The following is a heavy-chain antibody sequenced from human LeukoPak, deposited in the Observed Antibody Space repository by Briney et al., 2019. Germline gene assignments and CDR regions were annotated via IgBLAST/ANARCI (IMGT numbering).Heavy chain of an antibody. D-gene: IGHD6-19*01. CDR3: ARGGGGYDWVGGYSSGWDY. V-gene: IGHV4-61*08. Sequence: SETLSLTCIVFGDSIMGTGFYWGWVRQPPGKGLEWIGYIYYSGSTNYNPSLKSRVTISVDTSKNQFPLKLSSVTAADTAVYYCARGGGGYDWVGGYSSGWDYWGQGTLVTVSS. CDR2: IYYSGST. CDR1: GDSIMGTGFY. J-gene: IGHJ4*02.